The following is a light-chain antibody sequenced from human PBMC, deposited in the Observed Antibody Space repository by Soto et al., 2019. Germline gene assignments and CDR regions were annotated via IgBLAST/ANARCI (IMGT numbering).Light chain of an antibody. CDR3: VLYMGSGIWV. V-gene: IGLV8-61*01. CDR1: SGSVSTSYY. Sequence: QTVVTQEPSFSVSPGRTVTLTCGLSSGSVSTSYYPSWYQQTPGQAPRTLIYSTNPRSSGVPDRFSGSILGNKAALTITGAQADDESDYYCVLYMGSGIWVFGGGTKVTFL. J-gene: IGLJ3*02. CDR2: STN.